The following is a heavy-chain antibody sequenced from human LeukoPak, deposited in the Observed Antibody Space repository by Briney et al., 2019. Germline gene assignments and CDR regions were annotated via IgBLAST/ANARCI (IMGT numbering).Heavy chain of an antibody. V-gene: IGHV3-30-3*01. CDR2: ISYDGSNK. D-gene: IGHD2-15*01. J-gene: IGHJ6*02. Sequence: GRSLRLSCAASGFTFSSYAMHWVRQAPGKGLEWVAVISYDGSNKYYADSVKDRFTISRDNSKNTLYLQMNSLRAEDTAVYYCARDRVGDKRYYYYYYGMDVWGQGATVTVSS. CDR1: GFTFSSYA. CDR3: ARDRVGDKRYYYYYYGMDV.